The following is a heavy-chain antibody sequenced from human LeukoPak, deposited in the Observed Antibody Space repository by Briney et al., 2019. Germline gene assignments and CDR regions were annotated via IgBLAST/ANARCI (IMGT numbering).Heavy chain of an antibody. Sequence: SETLSLTCTVSGGSISSYYWSWIRQPAGKGLEGIGYIYNSGSTNYNPSLKSRVTISVDTSKNQFSLKLNSVTAADTAVYYCARGYGTLDIWCKGNTVTVSS. D-gene: IGHD4-17*01. CDR3: ARGYGTLDI. J-gene: IGHJ6*04. CDR1: GGSISSYY. V-gene: IGHV4-59*01. CDR2: IYNSGST.